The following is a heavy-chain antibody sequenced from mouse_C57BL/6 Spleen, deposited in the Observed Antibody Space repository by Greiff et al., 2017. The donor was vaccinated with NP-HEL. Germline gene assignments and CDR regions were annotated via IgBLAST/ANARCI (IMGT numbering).Heavy chain of an antibody. J-gene: IGHJ3*01. V-gene: IGHV3-6*01. Sequence: EVKLVESGPGLVKPSQSLSLTCSVTGYSITSGYYWNWIRQFPGNKLEWMGYISYDGSNNYNPSLKNRISITRDTSKNQFFLKLNSVTTEDTATYYCAREEEDEEMAYWGQGTLVTVSA. CDR2: ISYDGSN. CDR1: GYSITSGYY. CDR3: AREEEDEEMAY.